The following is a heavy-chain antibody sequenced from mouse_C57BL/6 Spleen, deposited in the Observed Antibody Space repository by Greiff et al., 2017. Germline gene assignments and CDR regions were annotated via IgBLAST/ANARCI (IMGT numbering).Heavy chain of an antibody. CDR2: IWTGGGT. J-gene: IGHJ1*03. CDR3: AREYYYGSGWYFDV. D-gene: IGHD1-1*01. CDR1: GFSLTSYA. V-gene: IGHV2-9-1*01. Sequence: VQLVESGPGLVAPSQSLSITCTVSGFSLTSYAISWVRPPPGKGLEWLGVIWTGGGTNYNSALKSRLSISKDNSKSQVFLKMNSLQTDDTARYYCAREYYYGSGWYFDVWGTGTTVTVSS.